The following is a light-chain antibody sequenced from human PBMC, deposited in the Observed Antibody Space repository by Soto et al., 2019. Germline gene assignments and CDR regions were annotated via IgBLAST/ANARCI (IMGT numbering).Light chain of an antibody. CDR1: SSDVGGYNF. J-gene: IGLJ3*02. V-gene: IGLV2-14*01. CDR2: EVT. CDR3: SSYTGSHIWV. Sequence: QSALTQPASVSGSPGQTITISCTGSSSDVGGYNFVSWYQHHAGKAPQLIIYEVTNRPSGVSNRFSGSKSANMASLTISGLQAEDEADFYCSSYTGSHIWVFGGGTKVTVL.